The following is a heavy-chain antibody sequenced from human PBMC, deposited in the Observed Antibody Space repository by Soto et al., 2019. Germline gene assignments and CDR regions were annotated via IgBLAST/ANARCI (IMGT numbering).Heavy chain of an antibody. CDR3: TRDGLPKNVLIPVEGMDV. V-gene: IGHV3-48*02. J-gene: IGHJ6*02. CDR2: ISPSRAII. Sequence: PGGSLSRSCTVSGFSLTSCSMTCVRQVPGKGLEAVSYISPSRAIIHYADSVRGRFTISRDHATNSLYLQMNSLRDEDTAVYYCTRDGLPKNVLIPVEGMDVWGQGTTVTVSS. D-gene: IGHD3-3*01. CDR1: GFSLTSCS.